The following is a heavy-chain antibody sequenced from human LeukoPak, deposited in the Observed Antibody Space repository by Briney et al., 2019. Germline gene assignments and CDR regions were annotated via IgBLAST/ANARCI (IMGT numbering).Heavy chain of an antibody. V-gene: IGHV3-30*03. CDR3: AGYGDYGGVY. CDR1: GFTFSRFG. D-gene: IGHD4-17*01. J-gene: IGHJ4*02. Sequence: GRSLRLSCAASGFTFSRFGMHCVRQAPGKGLEWVAVISYDGSNKYYADSVKGRFTISRDNSENTPYLQMNSLRGEDTAVYYCAGYGDYGGVYWGQGTLVTVSS. CDR2: ISYDGSNK.